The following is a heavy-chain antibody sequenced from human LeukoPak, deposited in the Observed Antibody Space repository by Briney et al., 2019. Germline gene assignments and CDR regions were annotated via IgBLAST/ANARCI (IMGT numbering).Heavy chain of an antibody. CDR3: AKDRVFELWFEEASPYYFDY. CDR1: GFTFNIYG. V-gene: IGHV3-23*01. J-gene: IGHJ4*02. D-gene: IGHD3-10*01. CDR2: ISGSGRST. Sequence: GGTLRLSCAAPGFTFNIYGMSWVRQAPGKGLEWVSTISGSGRSTYYADSVKGRFTISRDNSKNTLYLQMNSLRAEDTAVYYCAKDRVFELWFEEASPYYFDYWGQGTLVTVSS.